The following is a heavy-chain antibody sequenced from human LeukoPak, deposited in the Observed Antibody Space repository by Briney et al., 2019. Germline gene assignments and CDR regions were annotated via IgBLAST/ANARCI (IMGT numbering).Heavy chain of an antibody. CDR2: ISSSSSYI. CDR1: GFTFSSYS. Sequence: GGSLRLSCAASGFTFSSYSMNWVRQAPGKGREWVSSISSSSSYIYYADSVKGRFTISRDNAKHSLYLQMNSLSAEDTAVYYCARDRAHCSSTSCYREAGWFAPWGQGTLVTVSS. D-gene: IGHD2-2*02. V-gene: IGHV3-21*01. CDR3: ARDRAHCSSTSCYREAGWFAP. J-gene: IGHJ5*02.